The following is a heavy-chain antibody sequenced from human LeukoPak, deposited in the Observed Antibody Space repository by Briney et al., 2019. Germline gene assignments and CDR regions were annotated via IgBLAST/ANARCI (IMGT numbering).Heavy chain of an antibody. Sequence: SVKVSCKASGGTFSSYAISWVRQAPGQGLEWMGGIIPIFGTANYAQKFQGRVTITADESTSTAYMELSSLRSEDTAVYYCTRGRRDGYYFDYWGQGTLVTVSS. CDR1: GGTFSSYA. CDR2: IIPIFGTA. CDR3: TRGRRDGYYFDY. D-gene: IGHD5-24*01. J-gene: IGHJ4*02. V-gene: IGHV1-69*13.